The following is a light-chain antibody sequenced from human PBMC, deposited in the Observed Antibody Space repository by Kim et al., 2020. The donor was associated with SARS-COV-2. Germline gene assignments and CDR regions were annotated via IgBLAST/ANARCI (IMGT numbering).Light chain of an antibody. Sequence: LGDRVTITCRASQSISSYLNWYQQKPGKAPKLLIYASSSLQSGVPSRFSGSGSGTDFTLTISSLQPEDFATYYCQQSYSTPPELTFGQGTRLEIK. J-gene: IGKJ5*01. CDR1: QSISSY. CDR3: QQSYSTPPELT. CDR2: ASS. V-gene: IGKV1-39*01.